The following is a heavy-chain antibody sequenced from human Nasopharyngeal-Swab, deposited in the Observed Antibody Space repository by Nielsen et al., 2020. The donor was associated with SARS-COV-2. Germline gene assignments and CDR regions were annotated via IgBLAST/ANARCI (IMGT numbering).Heavy chain of an antibody. V-gene: IGHV3-49*04. Sequence: GESLKISCTPSGFTFGEYAMSWVRQAPGKGLEWVGFIRSRAYGGTTEYAASVKGRFTISRDDSKNIAYLQMNNLKTEDTAVYYCTRAGGDSHYYYYYMDVWGKGTTVTVSS. CDR1: GFTFGEYA. D-gene: IGHD2-21*02. J-gene: IGHJ6*03. CDR3: TRAGGDSHYYYYYMDV. CDR2: IRSRAYGGTT.